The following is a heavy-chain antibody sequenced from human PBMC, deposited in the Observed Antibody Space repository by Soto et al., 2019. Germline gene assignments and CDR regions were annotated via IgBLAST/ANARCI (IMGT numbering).Heavy chain of an antibody. CDR3: AKDRDGAAAGPTKFYGMDV. Sequence: EVQLLESGGGLVQPGGSLRLSCAASGFTFSSYAMSWVRQAPGKGLEWVSVISGSGVSTYYADSVRGRFTISRDNSKNTLYLQMNSLRAEDTAVYYCAKDRDGAAAGPTKFYGMDVWCQGTTVTVSS. V-gene: IGHV3-23*01. J-gene: IGHJ6*02. D-gene: IGHD6-13*01. CDR1: GFTFSSYA. CDR2: ISGSGVST.